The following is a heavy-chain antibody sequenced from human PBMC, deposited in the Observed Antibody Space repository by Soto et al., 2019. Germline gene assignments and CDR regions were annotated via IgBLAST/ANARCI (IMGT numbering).Heavy chain of an antibody. J-gene: IGHJ5*02. CDR1: GFTVSNTC. D-gene: IGHD2-2*01. CDR2: IYTAGGT. Sequence: EVQLVETGGGLIQPGGSLRLSCAASGFTVSNTCMTWVRQPPGKGLECVSVIYTAGGTNYADSVKGRFIISRDNSENTLYLQMNSLRAEDTAVYYCARALPVAKGGFDPWGQGTLVTVSS. CDR3: ARALPVAKGGFDP. V-gene: IGHV3-53*02.